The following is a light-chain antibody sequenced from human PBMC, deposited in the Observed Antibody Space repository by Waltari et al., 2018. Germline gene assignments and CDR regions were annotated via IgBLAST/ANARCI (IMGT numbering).Light chain of an antibody. CDR2: EVS. J-gene: IGLJ3*02. V-gene: IGLV2-23*02. Sequence: QSALTQPASVSGSPGQSITISCTGTSSDVGSYNLVSWHQQHPGKAPKLMIYEVSKRPSGVSNRVSGSKSGNTASLTISGLQAEDEADYYCCSYAGSSTWVFGGGTKLTVL. CDR3: CSYAGSSTWV. CDR1: SSDVGSYNL.